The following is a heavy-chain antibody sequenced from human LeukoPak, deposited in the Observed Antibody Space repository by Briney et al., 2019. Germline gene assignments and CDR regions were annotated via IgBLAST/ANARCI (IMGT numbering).Heavy chain of an antibody. V-gene: IGHV4-39*01. CDR1: GGSISGSSYY. Sequence: SQTLSLTCXVSGGSISGSSYYWGWIRQPPGKGLERIGSIYYSGSTYYNPSLKSRVTISVDTSKNQFSLKLSSVTAADTAVYYCARPGGDNWFDPWGQGTLVTVSS. D-gene: IGHD3-10*01. J-gene: IGHJ5*02. CDR3: ARPGGDNWFDP. CDR2: IYYSGST.